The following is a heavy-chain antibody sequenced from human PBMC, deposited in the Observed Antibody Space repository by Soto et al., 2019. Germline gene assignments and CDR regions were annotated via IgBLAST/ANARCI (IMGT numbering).Heavy chain of an antibody. J-gene: IGHJ4*02. CDR3: ARGYRSLDY. CDR2: IYYSGST. Sequence: SETLSLTCTVSGGSISNYYWSWIRQPPGKGLEWIGYIYYSGSTNYNPSLKSRVTISVDTSKNQFSLKLSSVTAADTAVYYCARGYRSLDYWGQGTLVTVSS. CDR1: GGSISNYY. D-gene: IGHD4-4*01. V-gene: IGHV4-59*01.